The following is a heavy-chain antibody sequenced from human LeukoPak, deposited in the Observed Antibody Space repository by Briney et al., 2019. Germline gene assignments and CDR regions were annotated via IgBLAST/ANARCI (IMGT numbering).Heavy chain of an antibody. D-gene: IGHD2-21*02. V-gene: IGHV4-30-4*01. CDR3: ARVQKGVTDY. J-gene: IGHJ4*02. CDR1: GGSISSGDYY. Sequence: SRTLSLTCTVSGGSISSGDYYWSWIRQPPGKGLEWIGYIYYSGSTYYNPSLKSRVTISVDRSKNQFSLKLSSVTAADTAVYYCARVQKGVTDYWGQGTLVTVSS. CDR2: IYYSGST.